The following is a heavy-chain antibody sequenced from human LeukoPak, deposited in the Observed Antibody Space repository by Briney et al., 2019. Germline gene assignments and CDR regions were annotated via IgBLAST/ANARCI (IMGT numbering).Heavy chain of an antibody. CDR2: IYYSGST. J-gene: IGHJ3*01. Sequence: SETLSLTCTVSGGSISGYFWSWIRQPPGKGLEWIGCIYYSGSTNYNPSLKSRVTISVDTSKNQFSLKLSSVTAADTAVYYCAIHGVYNWNDYAFDVWGQGTMVTVSS. V-gene: IGHV4-59*08. CDR3: AIHGVYNWNDYAFDV. CDR1: GGSISGYF. D-gene: IGHD1-1*01.